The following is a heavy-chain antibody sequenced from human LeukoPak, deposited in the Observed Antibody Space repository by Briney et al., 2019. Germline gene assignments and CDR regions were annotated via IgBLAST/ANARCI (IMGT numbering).Heavy chain of an antibody. Sequence: ASVKVSCKASGYTFTGNRMHWVRRAPGQGLEWMGWISPNSGGTNYAQRFQGRVTMTRDTSISTAYMELSGLTPDDTAVYYCARRTGDGAFDIWGQGTVVTVSS. CDR2: ISPNSGGT. J-gene: IGHJ3*02. V-gene: IGHV1-2*02. CDR3: ARRTGDGAFDI. D-gene: IGHD7-27*01. CDR1: GYTFTGNR.